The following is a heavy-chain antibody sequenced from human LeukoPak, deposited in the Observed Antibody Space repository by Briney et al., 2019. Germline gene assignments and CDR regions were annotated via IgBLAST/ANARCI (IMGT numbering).Heavy chain of an antibody. V-gene: IGHV3-21*01. CDR2: ISSSSSYI. CDR3: ARGGGSGWYLDY. D-gene: IGHD6-19*01. J-gene: IGHJ4*02. CDR1: GFTFSSYS. Sequence: GGSLRLSCAASGFTFSSYSMNWVRQAPGKGLEWVSSISSSSSYIYYADSVKGRFTISRDNAKNSLYLQMNSLRAEDTAVYYCARGGGSGWYLDYWGQGTLVTVSS.